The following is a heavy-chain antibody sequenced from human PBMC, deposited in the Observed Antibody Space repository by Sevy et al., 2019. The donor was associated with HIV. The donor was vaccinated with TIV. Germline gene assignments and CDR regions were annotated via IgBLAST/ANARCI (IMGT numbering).Heavy chain of an antibody. CDR2: ISYDGSNK. Sequence: GGSLRLSCAASGSTFSSYAMHWVRQAPGKGLEWVAVISYDGSNKYYADSVKGRFTISRDNSKNTLYLQMNSLRAEDTAVYYCARAEVPAAMGDYYYGMDVWGQGTTVTVSS. J-gene: IGHJ6*02. D-gene: IGHD2-2*01. CDR1: GSTFSSYA. CDR3: ARAEVPAAMGDYYYGMDV. V-gene: IGHV3-30-3*01.